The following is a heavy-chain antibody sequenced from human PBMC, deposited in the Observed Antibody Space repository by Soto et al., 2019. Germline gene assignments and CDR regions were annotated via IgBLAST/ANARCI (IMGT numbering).Heavy chain of an antibody. CDR2: IYHSGST. D-gene: IGHD6-6*01. CDR1: GYSISSGYY. V-gene: IGHV4-38-2*01. Sequence: ASETLSLTCAVSGYSISSGYYWGWIRQPPGKGLEWIGSIYHSGSTYYNPSLKSRVTISVDTSKNQFSLKLSSVTAADTAVYYCASLIGQLPYWGQGTLVTVSS. CDR3: ASLIGQLPY. J-gene: IGHJ4*02.